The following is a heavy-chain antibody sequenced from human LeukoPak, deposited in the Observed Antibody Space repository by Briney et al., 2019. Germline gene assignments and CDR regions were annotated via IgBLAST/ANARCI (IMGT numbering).Heavy chain of an antibody. Sequence: GGSLRLSCAASGFTFSSYAMSWVRQAPGKGLEWVSAISGSGGSTYYADSVKGRFTISRDNSKNTLYLQMNSLRAEDTAVYYCAKTFDCFYYYYGMDVWGQGTTVTVSS. D-gene: IGHD2-21*01. V-gene: IGHV3-23*01. J-gene: IGHJ6*02. CDR3: AKTFDCFYYYYGMDV. CDR2: ISGSGGST. CDR1: GFTFSSYA.